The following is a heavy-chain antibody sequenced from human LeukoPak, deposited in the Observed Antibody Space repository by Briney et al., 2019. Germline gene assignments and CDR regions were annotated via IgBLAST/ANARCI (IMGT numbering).Heavy chain of an antibody. CDR3: ARMPGYSYYYMDV. Sequence: SETLSLTCTVSVYSICRGYYWGWFGHPPGKGREWFGRIYHSGSTHYNPSLKRRVPISVDTSKNHFSLTLRPVTAADTAVYYCARMPGYSYYYMDVWGKGTTVTVSS. J-gene: IGHJ6*03. CDR2: IYHSGST. V-gene: IGHV4-38-2*02. D-gene: IGHD5-18*01. CDR1: VYSICRGYY.